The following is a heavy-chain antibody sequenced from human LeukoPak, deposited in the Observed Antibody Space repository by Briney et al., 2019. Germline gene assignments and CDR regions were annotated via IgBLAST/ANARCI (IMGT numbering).Heavy chain of an antibody. Sequence: KPSETLSLTCTVSGGSIGGGDYYGGGIGQPPGRARGGFGYIYYSGSTYYNPSLKSRVTISVDTSKNQFSLKLSSVTAADTAVYYCARGPAATPYDAFDIWGQGTMVTVSS. J-gene: IGHJ3*02. CDR1: GGSIGGGDYY. CDR2: IYYSGST. D-gene: IGHD2-15*01. V-gene: IGHV4-30-4*01. CDR3: ARGPAATPYDAFDI.